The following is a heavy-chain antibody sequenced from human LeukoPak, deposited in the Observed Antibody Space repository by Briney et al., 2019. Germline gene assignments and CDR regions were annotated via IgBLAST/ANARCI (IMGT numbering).Heavy chain of an antibody. J-gene: IGHJ4*02. CDR3: ARDHSIFYYFDY. D-gene: IGHD3-3*01. V-gene: IGHV3-21*01. CDR1: GFTFSSYS. Sequence: GGSLRLSXAASGFTFSSYSMNWVRQAPGKGVEWVSSISSSSSYIYYADSVKGRFTISRDNAKNSLYLQMNSLRAEDTAVYYCARDHSIFYYFDYWGQGTLVTVSS. CDR2: ISSSSSYI.